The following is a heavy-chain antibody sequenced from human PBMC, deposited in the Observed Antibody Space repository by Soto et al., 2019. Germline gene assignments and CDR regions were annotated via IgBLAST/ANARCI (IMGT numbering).Heavy chain of an antibody. CDR3: AQRGRWTAALDY. CDR1: GFIFDTHS. Sequence: EVQLLESGGGLVQPGGSLRLSCTASGFIFDTHSMNWVRQAPGKGLEWVALIRSSGDTFYAESVKGRFTITRDNSESTVHLQMHSLRSEDTARYYCAQRGRWTAALDYWGQGTLVTFSS. D-gene: IGHD2-21*02. CDR2: IRSSGDT. J-gene: IGHJ4*02. V-gene: IGHV3-23*01.